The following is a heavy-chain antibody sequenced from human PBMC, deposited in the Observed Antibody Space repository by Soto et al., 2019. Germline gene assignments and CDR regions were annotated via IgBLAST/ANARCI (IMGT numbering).Heavy chain of an antibody. V-gene: IGHV1-46*01. CDR2: INPSGGST. CDR3: ARDIVVVPAAIAYYYGMDV. J-gene: IGHJ6*02. D-gene: IGHD2-2*01. Sequence: ASVKVSCKASGYTFTSYYMHWVRQAPGQGLEWMGIINPSGGSTSYAQKFQGRVTMTRDTSTSTVYMELSSLRSEDTAVYYCARDIVVVPAAIAYYYGMDVWGQGTKVTVSS. CDR1: GYTFTSYY.